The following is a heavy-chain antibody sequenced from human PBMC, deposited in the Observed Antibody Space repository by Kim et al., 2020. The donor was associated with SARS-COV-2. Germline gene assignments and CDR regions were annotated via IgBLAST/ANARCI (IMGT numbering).Heavy chain of an antibody. J-gene: IGHJ4*02. CDR1: GGSISRADSY. CDR3: ARVRVSIRDFDY. CDR2: IYYAGNI. D-gene: IGHD2-21*01. Sequence: SETLSLTCTVSGGSISRADSYWTWVRQPPGKGLEWIGYIYYAGNIYHNPSLRRQIVISIDMSKDQFSLSLSSVTDADTAIYYCARVRVSIRDFDYWGQGT. V-gene: IGHV4-30-4*01.